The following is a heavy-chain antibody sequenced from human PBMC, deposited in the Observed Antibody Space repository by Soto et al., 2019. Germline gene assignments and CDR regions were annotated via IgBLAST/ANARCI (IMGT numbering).Heavy chain of an antibody. J-gene: IGHJ3*02. CDR2: IYYSGST. V-gene: IGHV4-59*01. D-gene: IGHD3-10*01. Sequence: PSETLSLTCTVSGGSISSYYWSWIRQPPGKGPEWIGYIYYSGSTNYNPSLKSRVTISVDTSKNQFSLKLSSVTAADTAVYYCARVELGYYGLGRSAFDIWGQGTMVIVSS. CDR3: ARVELGYYGLGRSAFDI. CDR1: GGSISSYY.